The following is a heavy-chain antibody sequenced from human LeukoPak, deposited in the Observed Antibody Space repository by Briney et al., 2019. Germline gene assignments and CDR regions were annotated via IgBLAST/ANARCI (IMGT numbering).Heavy chain of an antibody. Sequence: GGSLRLSCAASGFTFTSYSMNWVRQAPGKGLEWVSTISGGGGSTYYADSVKGRFTISRDNSKNTLYLQVNSLRAEDTAVYFCAKGGKWDVTPFDYWGQGTLVTVSS. D-gene: IGHD1-26*01. V-gene: IGHV3-23*01. CDR1: GFTFTSYS. J-gene: IGHJ4*02. CDR3: AKGGKWDVTPFDY. CDR2: ISGGGGST.